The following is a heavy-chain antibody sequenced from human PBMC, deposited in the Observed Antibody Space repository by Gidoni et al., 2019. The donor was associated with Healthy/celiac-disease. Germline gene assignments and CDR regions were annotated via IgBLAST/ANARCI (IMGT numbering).Heavy chain of an antibody. CDR2: ISGSGGST. D-gene: IGHD6-13*01. V-gene: IGHV3-23*01. J-gene: IGHJ4*02. CDR3: AKDPYSSSWYPDFDY. Sequence: EVQLLESGGGLVQPGGSLRLSCAASGFTFSSYAMSWVRQAPGKGLEVVSAISGSGGSTYYADSVKGRFTISRDNSKNTLYLQMNSLRAEDTAVYYCAKDPYSSSWYPDFDYWGQGTLVTVSS. CDR1: GFTFSSYA.